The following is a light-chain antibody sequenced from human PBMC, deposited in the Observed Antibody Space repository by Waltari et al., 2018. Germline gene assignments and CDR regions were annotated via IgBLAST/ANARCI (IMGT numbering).Light chain of an antibody. Sequence: DIVMTQSPDSLAVSLGERATINCKSSQTVLYSSSNKNYLPWYQQKPGQPPKLLIYWASTRESGVPDRFSGSGSGTDFTLTISSLQAEDVAVYYCQQYFITPGTFGQGTKLEIK. CDR2: WAS. CDR3: QQYFITPGT. V-gene: IGKV4-1*01. J-gene: IGKJ2*02. CDR1: QTVLYSSSNKNY.